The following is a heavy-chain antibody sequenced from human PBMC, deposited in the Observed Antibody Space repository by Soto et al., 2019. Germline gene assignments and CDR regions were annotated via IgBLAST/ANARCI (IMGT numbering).Heavy chain of an antibody. D-gene: IGHD1-26*01. J-gene: IGHJ6*02. Sequence: ASVKVSCKASGFTFTSSAVQWVRQARGQRLEWIGWIVVGSGNTNYAQKFRERVTITRDMSTSTAYMELSSLRSEDTAVYYCAAGWSYDREYYYYGMDVWGQGTTVTVSS. CDR3: AAGWSYDREYYYYGMDV. V-gene: IGHV1-58*01. CDR1: GFTFTSSA. CDR2: IVVGSGNT.